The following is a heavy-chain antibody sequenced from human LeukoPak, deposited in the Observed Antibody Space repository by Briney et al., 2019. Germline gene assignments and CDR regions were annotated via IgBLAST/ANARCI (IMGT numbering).Heavy chain of an antibody. D-gene: IGHD3-16*01. CDR3: ARDHDYVWGSYFDY. J-gene: IGHJ4*02. CDR2: INPNSGGT. CDR1: GYTFTSYG. Sequence: GASVKVSCKASGYTFTSYGISWVRQAPGQGLEWMGWINPNSGGTNYAQKFQGRVTMTRDTSISTAYMELSRLRSDDTAVYYCARDHDYVWGSYFDYWGQGTLVTVSS. V-gene: IGHV1-2*02.